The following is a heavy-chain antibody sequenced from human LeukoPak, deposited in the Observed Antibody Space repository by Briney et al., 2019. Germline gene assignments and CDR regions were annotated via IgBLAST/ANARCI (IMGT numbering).Heavy chain of an antibody. CDR1: GFTFSSYW. J-gene: IGHJ6*03. CDR3: ARAGYSNYYMDV. V-gene: IGHV3-7*01. Sequence: PGGSLRLSCAASGFTFSSYWVSWVRQAPGKGGEWLANIKQDGREKYYVDAVNGRFPISRDNATNSVYLQMNSLRAEDTAVYYCARAGYSNYYMDVWGKGTTVTVSS. CDR2: IKQDGREK. D-gene: IGHD4-11*01.